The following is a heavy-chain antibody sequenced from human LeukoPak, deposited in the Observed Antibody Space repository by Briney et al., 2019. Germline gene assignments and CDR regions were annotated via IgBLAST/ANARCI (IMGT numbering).Heavy chain of an antibody. CDR3: ARGYALYSGRYIDFDY. J-gene: IGHJ4*02. V-gene: IGHV1-2*02. D-gene: IGHD1-26*01. CDR1: RYTFTGHY. Sequence: ASVKGSCKASRYTFTGHYMHWVRQAPGQGLEWMGWINPNNGGTNYAQKFQGRVTMTRDTSISTAYMELSRLRSDDTAVYYCARGYALYSGRYIDFDYWGQGTLVTVSS. CDR2: INPNNGGT.